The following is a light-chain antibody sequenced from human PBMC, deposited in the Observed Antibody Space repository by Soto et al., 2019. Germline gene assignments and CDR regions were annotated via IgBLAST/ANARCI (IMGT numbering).Light chain of an antibody. CDR1: QSVSSN. CDR2: GAS. V-gene: IGKV3-15*01. CDR3: QQYNNWLLIT. Sequence: EIVMTQSPATLSVSPGERATLSCRASQSVSSNLAWYQQKPGQAPRLLIYGASTRVTGIPARFSGSGSGTEFTLTISSLQSEDFAVYYCQQYNNWLLITFGQGTRLDIK. J-gene: IGKJ5*01.